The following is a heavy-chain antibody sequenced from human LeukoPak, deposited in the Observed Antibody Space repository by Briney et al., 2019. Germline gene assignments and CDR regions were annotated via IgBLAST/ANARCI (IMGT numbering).Heavy chain of an antibody. CDR1: GFTFSGYS. Sequence: GGSLRLSCAASGFTFSGYSMNWVRQTPGKGLEWVSSISSSSSYIYYADSVKGRFTISRDNAKNSLYLQMNSLRAVDTAVYYCARVSREYYYDSSGYAIDYWGQGTLVTVSS. CDR2: ISSSSSYI. CDR3: ARVSREYYYDSSGYAIDY. V-gene: IGHV3-21*01. D-gene: IGHD3-22*01. J-gene: IGHJ4*02.